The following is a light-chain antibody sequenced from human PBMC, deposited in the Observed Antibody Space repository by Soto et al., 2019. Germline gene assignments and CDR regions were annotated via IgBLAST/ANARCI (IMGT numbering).Light chain of an antibody. Sequence: DIQMTQSPYSLSASVGERVTITCKASQDINNFLNWYQQKPGKAPKLLIYDAFSLETGVPSRFTGSGSGTDFSLTISSLQPEDVASYYCQQHDDLPFTLGPGTTVDVK. CDR2: DAF. J-gene: IGKJ3*01. CDR1: QDINNF. V-gene: IGKV1-33*01. CDR3: QQHDDLPFT.